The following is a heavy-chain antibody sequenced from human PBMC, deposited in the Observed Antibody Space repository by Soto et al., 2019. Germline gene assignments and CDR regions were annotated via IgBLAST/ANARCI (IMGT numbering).Heavy chain of an antibody. CDR3: NRGSECDFWSGYL. J-gene: IGHJ4*02. D-gene: IGHD3-3*01. CDR2: IVPMFGTS. CDR1: GGTSTRYA. V-gene: IGHV1-69*06. Sequence: QERLVQSGAEVRKPGSSVNVSCKVTGGTSTRYAINWVRQAPGQGLEWMGGIVPMFGTSKYAQKFQGRVTITADTSTNIAYMELRSLRSEDTGVYYCNRGSECDFWSGYLWGQGTLVSVSS.